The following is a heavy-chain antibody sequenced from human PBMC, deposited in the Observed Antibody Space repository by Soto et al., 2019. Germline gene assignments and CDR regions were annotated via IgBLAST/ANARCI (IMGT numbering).Heavy chain of an antibody. Sequence: QVQLVQSGAEVKKPGSSVKVSCKASGGTFSSYTISWVQQAPGQGLEWMGRIIPILGIANYAQKFQGRVTITADKSTSTAYMELSSLRSEDTAVYYCAREVQARDTAMRTYYYYYMDVWGKGTTVTVSS. J-gene: IGHJ6*03. CDR2: IIPILGIA. CDR3: AREVQARDTAMRTYYYYYMDV. V-gene: IGHV1-69*08. D-gene: IGHD5-18*01. CDR1: GGTFSSYT.